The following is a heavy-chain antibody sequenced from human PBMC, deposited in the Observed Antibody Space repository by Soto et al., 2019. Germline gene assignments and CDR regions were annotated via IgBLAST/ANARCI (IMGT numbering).Heavy chain of an antibody. D-gene: IGHD3-10*01. CDR1: GYTFTGYY. J-gene: IGHJ6*02. CDR2: INPNSGGT. V-gene: IGHV1-2*04. Sequence: QVQLVQSGAEVKKPGASVKVSCKASGYTFTGYYMHWVRQAPGQGLEWMGWINPNSGGTNYAQKFKGWVTMTSDTSISTAYMELSRLRSDDTAVYYCARDRFGADPRGMDVWGQGTTVTVSS. CDR3: ARDRFGADPRGMDV.